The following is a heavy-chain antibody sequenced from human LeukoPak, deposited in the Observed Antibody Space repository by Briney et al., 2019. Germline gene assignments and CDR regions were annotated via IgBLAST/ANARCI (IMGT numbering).Heavy chain of an antibody. CDR3: ARRRYYDSSGYYTHAFDI. Sequence: ASVKVSCKASGYTFTSYDINWVRQATGQGLEWMGWMNPNSGNTGYAQKFQGRVTMTRNTSISTAYMELSSLRSEDTAVYYCARRRYYDSSGYYTHAFDIWGQGTMVTVSS. CDR1: GYTFTSYD. V-gene: IGHV1-8*01. CDR2: MNPNSGNT. D-gene: IGHD3-22*01. J-gene: IGHJ3*02.